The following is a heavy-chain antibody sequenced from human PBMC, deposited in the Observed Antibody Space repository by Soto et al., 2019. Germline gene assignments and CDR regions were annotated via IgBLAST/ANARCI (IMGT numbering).Heavy chain of an antibody. Sequence: GGSLRLSCVASGFSFDTYGIHWVRQAPGKGLQWVALISYAGSNTYYADSVRGRFTISRDNSKNTLYLQMNSQRPDDTGVYYCARVTPCNTLYYFSGLGFWGQGTSVTVSS. CDR2: ISYAGSNT. J-gene: IGHJ6*02. CDR1: GFSFDTYG. D-gene: IGHD2-15*01. CDR3: ARVTPCNTLYYFSGLGF. V-gene: IGHV3-30-3*01.